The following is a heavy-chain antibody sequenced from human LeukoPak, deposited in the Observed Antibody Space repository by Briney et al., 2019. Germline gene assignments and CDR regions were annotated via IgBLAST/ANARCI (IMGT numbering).Heavy chain of an antibody. V-gene: IGHV3-30*02. CDR2: IRDDGSIK. D-gene: IGHD2-2*01. CDR3: AKDRGRRIVVVPATKWGTFDY. Sequence: GGSLRLSCAPSGFTFNNYGMHCVRQAPGKGLQWGAFIRDDGSIKYYADAVKGRFTISIDNSKNTLSLHMNSLRAEDTAVYYCAKDRGRRIVVVPATKWGTFDYWGQGTLVTVSS. J-gene: IGHJ4*02. CDR1: GFTFNNYG.